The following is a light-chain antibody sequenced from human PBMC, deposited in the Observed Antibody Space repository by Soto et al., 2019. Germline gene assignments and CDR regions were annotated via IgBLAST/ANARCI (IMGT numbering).Light chain of an antibody. CDR3: AAWDDSLNGWV. CDR1: TSNVGSHT. V-gene: IGLV1-44*01. J-gene: IGLJ3*02. CDR2: SNN. Sequence: QSALTQPPSASGTPGQRVTISCSGSTSNVGSHTVNWYQQLPGTAPKLLIYSNNQRPSGVPDRFSGSKSGTSASLAISGLQSEEGADYYCAAWDDSLNGWVFGGGTKLTVL.